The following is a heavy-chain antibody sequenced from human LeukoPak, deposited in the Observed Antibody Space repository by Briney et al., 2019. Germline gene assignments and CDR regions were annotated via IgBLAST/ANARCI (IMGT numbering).Heavy chain of an antibody. CDR2: VTYDGNNQ. D-gene: IGHD6-19*01. CDR3: ARAPVRGAVAGVDY. CDR1: GFTFNNYA. J-gene: IGHJ4*02. V-gene: IGHV3-30-3*01. Sequence: GRSLRLSCAASGFTFNNYAMHWVRQAPGKGLEWVAVVTYDGNNQYYADSAKGRFTVSRDNSRNTVNLQMNSLRGEDTAVYYCARAPVRGAVAGVDYWGQGTLVTVSS.